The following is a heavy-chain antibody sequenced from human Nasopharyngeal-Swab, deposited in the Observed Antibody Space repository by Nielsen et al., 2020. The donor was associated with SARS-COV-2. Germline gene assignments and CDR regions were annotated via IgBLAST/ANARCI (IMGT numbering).Heavy chain of an antibody. Sequence: GESLKISCAASGFTFDDYGMSWVRQAPGKGLEWVSGINWNGGSTGYADSVKGRFTISRDNAKNSLYLQMNSLRAEDTALYYCAKDLYYGMDVWGQGTTVTVSS. CDR2: INWNGGST. J-gene: IGHJ6*02. CDR1: GFTFDDYG. V-gene: IGHV3-20*04. CDR3: AKDLYYGMDV.